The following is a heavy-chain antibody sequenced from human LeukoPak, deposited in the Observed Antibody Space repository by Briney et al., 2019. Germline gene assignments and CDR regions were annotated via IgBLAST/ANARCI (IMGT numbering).Heavy chain of an antibody. CDR3: ARIPLEVVVPAANHWYFDL. Sequence: SVKVSCKASGGTFSSYAISWVRQAPGRGLEWMGGIISIFGTANYAQKFQGRVTITADESTSTAYMELSSLRSEDTAVYYCARIPLEVVVPAANHWYFDLWGRGTLVTVSS. D-gene: IGHD2-2*01. CDR2: IISIFGTA. CDR1: GGTFSSYA. V-gene: IGHV1-69*01. J-gene: IGHJ2*01.